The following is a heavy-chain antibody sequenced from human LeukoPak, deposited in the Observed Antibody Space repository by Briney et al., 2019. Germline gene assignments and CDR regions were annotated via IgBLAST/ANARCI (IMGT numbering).Heavy chain of an antibody. CDR1: GFTFSSYG. J-gene: IGHJ6*02. Sequence: PGRSLRLSCAASGFTFSSYGMHWVRQAPGKGLERVAVISYDGSNKYYADSVKGRFTISGDNSKNTLYLQMNSLRAEDTAVYYCARDGAAAAAQLYYYYYYGMDVWGQGTTVTVSS. D-gene: IGHD6-13*01. CDR3: ARDGAAAAAQLYYYYYYGMDV. V-gene: IGHV3-30*03. CDR2: ISYDGSNK.